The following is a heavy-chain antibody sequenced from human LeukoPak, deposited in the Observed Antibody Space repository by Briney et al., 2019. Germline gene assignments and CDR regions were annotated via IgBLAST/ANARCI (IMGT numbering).Heavy chain of an antibody. D-gene: IGHD1-14*01. CDR3: ARDFSYKSFDY. CDR2: INPTSGDT. V-gene: IGHV1-2*02. J-gene: IGHJ4*02. CDR1: GYTFTVYF. Sequence: ASVKVSCKASGYTFTVYFMHWFRQAPGQGLEWMGWINPTSGDTDYAHKFQGRVTMTRDTSITTVYMELSRLGSDDTAIYYCARDFSYKSFDYWGQGTLVTVSS.